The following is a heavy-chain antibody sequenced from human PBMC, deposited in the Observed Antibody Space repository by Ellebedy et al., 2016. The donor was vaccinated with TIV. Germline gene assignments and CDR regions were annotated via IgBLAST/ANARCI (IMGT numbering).Heavy chain of an antibody. CDR1: GFSFRNYW. CDR2: IYQDGGVQ. CDR3: AKDYAVGAPHWGTFDL. D-gene: IGHD1-26*01. V-gene: IGHV3-7*03. Sequence: GGSLRLSCAASGFSFRNYWMGWVRQAPGKGLEWVANIYQDGGVQYYVDSVKGRFTISRDNADNSLFLQMNSLRAEDTAMYFCAKDYAVGAPHWGTFDLWGQGTMVTVSS. J-gene: IGHJ3*01.